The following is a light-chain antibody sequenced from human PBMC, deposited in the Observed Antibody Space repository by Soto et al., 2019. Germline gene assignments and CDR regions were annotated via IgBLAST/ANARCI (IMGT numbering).Light chain of an antibody. J-gene: IGLJ1*01. CDR3: SSYAGSNNFV. Sequence: QSVLTQPPSASGFPGQSVTISCTGTSSDVGYYDYVSWYQQHPGKAPKLVIYEVTKRPSGLPDRVSASKSGNTASLTVSGLRAEDEADYYCSSYAGSNNFVFGSGTKVTVL. V-gene: IGLV2-8*01. CDR1: SSDVGYYDY. CDR2: EVT.